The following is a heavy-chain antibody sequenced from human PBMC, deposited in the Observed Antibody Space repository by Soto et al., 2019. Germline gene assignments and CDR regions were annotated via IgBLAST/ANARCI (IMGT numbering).Heavy chain of an antibody. D-gene: IGHD2-2*01. J-gene: IGHJ4*02. V-gene: IGHV3-23*01. CDR1: GFTFSNYA. CDR3: AKGSSTSRTYYFDL. Sequence: SLRLSCAASGFTFSNYAMSWVRQAPGKGLEWFSAITGTGADTYHADSVKARFTISRDNSKNTLFLQMSSLRAEDTAIYYCAKGSSTSRTYYFDLWGRGNLVTVYS. CDR2: ITGTGADT.